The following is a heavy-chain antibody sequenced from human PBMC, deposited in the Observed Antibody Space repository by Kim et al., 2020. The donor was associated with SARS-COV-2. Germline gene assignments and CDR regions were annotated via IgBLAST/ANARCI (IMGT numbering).Heavy chain of an antibody. CDR3: ARGRGSIYYYYGMDV. Sequence: ASVKVSCKASGYTFTSYDINWVRQATGQGLEWMGWMNPNSGNTGYAQKFQGRVTMTRNTSISTAYMELSSLRSEDTAVYYCARGRGSIYYYYGMDVWGQGTTVTVSS. V-gene: IGHV1-8*01. J-gene: IGHJ6*02. D-gene: IGHD3-10*01. CDR2: MNPNSGNT. CDR1: GYTFTSYD.